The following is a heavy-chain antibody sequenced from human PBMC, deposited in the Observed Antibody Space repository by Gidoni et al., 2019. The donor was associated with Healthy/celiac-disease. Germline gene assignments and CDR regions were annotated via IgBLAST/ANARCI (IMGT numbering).Heavy chain of an antibody. V-gene: IGHV4-39*01. CDR2: IYYSGST. J-gene: IGHJ4*02. D-gene: IGHD2-15*01. CDR3: ASLLGPVVAIGY. Sequence: KGLEWIGSIYYSGSTYYNPSLKSRVTISVDTSKNQFSLKLSSVTAADTAVYYCASLLGPVVAIGYWGQGTLVTVSS.